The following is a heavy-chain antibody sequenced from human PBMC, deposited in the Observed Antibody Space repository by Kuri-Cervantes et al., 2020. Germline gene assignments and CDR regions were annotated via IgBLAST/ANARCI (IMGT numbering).Heavy chain of an antibody. J-gene: IGHJ6*02. Sequence: SVKVSCKASGGTFSSYAISWVRQAPGQGLEWMGGIIPIFGTANYAQKFQGRVTITADESTSTAYMELSSLRSEDTAVYYCAKEDTARGWLQQYYYYGMDVWGQGTTVTVSS. V-gene: IGHV1-69*13. CDR2: IIPIFGTA. CDR3: AKEDTARGWLQQYYYYGMDV. D-gene: IGHD5-18*01. CDR1: GGTFSSYA.